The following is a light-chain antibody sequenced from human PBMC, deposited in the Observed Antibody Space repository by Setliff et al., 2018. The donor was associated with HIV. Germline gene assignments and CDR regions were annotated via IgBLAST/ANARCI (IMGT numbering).Light chain of an antibody. CDR3: CSFAGSNTYV. CDR2: EVR. Sequence: QSVLTQPASVSGSPGQSITIFCTGASSDVGGYNLVSWYQHHPDKAPKLIIDEVRERPSGVSNRFSGSKPGNTASLTISGLQAEDEADYYCCSFAGSNTYVFGPGTKVTVL. V-gene: IGLV2-23*02. CDR1: SSDVGGYNL. J-gene: IGLJ1*01.